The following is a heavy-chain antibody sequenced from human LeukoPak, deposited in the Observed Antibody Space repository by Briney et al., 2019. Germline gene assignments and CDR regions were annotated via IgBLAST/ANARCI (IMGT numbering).Heavy chain of an antibody. CDR2: IIPIFGTA. CDR3: ASLMTTVTTVFDY. V-gene: IGHV1-69*13. CDR1: GGTFSSYA. J-gene: IGHJ4*02. Sequence: SVKVSCKASGGTFSSYAISWVRQAPGQGLEWMGGIIPIFGTANYAQKFQGRVTITADESTSTAYMELSSLRSEDTAVYYCASLMTTVTTVFDYWGQGTLVTVSS. D-gene: IGHD4-17*01.